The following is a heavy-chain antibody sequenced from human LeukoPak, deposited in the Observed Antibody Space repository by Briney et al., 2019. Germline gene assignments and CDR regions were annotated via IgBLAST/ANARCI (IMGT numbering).Heavy chain of an antibody. CDR3: ARDYCSSTGCYDY. D-gene: IGHD2-2*01. Sequence: PGRSLRLSCAASGFTFNDYGLHWVRQAPGKGLEWVAVIWYDGSNKYYADSVKGRFTISRDNSKNTVYLQMNSLRAEDTALYYCARDYCSSTGCYDYWGQGTMVTVSS. CDR2: IWYDGSNK. V-gene: IGHV3-33*01. J-gene: IGHJ4*02. CDR1: GFTFNDYG.